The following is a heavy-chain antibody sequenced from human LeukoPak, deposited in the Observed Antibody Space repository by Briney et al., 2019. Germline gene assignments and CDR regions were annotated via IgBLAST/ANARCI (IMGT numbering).Heavy chain of an antibody. CDR3: AKDRDGYNLDAFDI. CDR1: GFTFSSYA. CDR2: ISYDGSKE. D-gene: IGHD5-24*01. J-gene: IGHJ3*02. V-gene: IGHV3-30*04. Sequence: GRSLRLSCAASGFTFSSYAMHWVRQAPGKGLEWVAVISYDGSKEYYADSVKGRFTISRDKSKNTLYLLMNSLRAEDTAVYYCAKDRDGYNLDAFDIWGQGTMVTVSS.